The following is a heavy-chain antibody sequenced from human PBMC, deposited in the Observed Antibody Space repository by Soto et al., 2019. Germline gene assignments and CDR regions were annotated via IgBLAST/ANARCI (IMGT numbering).Heavy chain of an antibody. V-gene: IGHV3-30*18. J-gene: IGHJ6*02. CDR3: AKAENGYFDWLLVWRNYYGMDV. CDR2: ISYDGSNK. D-gene: IGHD3-9*01. CDR1: GFTFSSYC. Sequence: SLIVSGGSSGFTFSSYCMHWVLQAPGKGLEWVAVISYDGSNKYYADSVKGRFTISRDNSKNTLYLQMNSLRAEDTAVYYCAKAENGYFDWLLVWRNYYGMDVWGQGTTVTVSS.